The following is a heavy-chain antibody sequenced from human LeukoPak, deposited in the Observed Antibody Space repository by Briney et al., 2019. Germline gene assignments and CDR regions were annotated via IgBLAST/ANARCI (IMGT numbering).Heavy chain of an antibody. J-gene: IGHJ4*02. CDR3: ARDRCSSTSCYDDY. CDR2: ISAYNGNT. D-gene: IGHD2-2*01. CDR1: GYTFTTYS. V-gene: IGHV1-18*01. Sequence: SVKVSCKASGYTFTTYSITWVRQAPGQGLEWMGLISAYNGNTNYAQKFQGRVTMTTDRSTSTAYMELRSLGSDDTAVYYCARDRCSSTSCYDDYWGQGTLASVSS.